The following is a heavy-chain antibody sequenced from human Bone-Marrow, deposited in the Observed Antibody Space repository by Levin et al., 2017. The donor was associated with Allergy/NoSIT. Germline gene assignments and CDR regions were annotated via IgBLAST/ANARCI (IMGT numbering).Heavy chain of an antibody. D-gene: IGHD6-19*01. V-gene: IGHV3-30*03. CDR2: ISYDGSDE. CDR3: VSGGALAGHIDAFDI. CDR1: GFTFSTCG. Sequence: SCTASGFTFSTCGMHWVRQTPGKGLEWVAVISYDGSDENYADSVKGRFTISRDNSKNSLYLQMNSLRFEDTGVFYCVSGGALAGHIDAFDIWGHGTMVTVSS. J-gene: IGHJ3*02.